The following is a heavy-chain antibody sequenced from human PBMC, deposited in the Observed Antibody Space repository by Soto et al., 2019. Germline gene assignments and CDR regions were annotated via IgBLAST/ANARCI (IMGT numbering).Heavy chain of an antibody. D-gene: IGHD3-16*02. V-gene: IGHV3-7*01. J-gene: IGHJ4*02. CDR3: ARDDRYSCPVDY. Sequence: EVQLEESGGGLVQPGGSLRLSCAASGFSFSSYWMSWVRQAPGKGPERVAIVSSDGRDKTYADSVKGRFTISRDNAENSLFLQINSLRAYDTAVYYCARDDRYSCPVDYWGQGALVTVSS. CDR1: GFSFSSYW. CDR2: VSSDGRDK.